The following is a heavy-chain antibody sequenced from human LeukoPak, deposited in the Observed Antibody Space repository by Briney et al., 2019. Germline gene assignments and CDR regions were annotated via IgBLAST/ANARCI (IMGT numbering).Heavy chain of an antibody. V-gene: IGHV4-61*02. CDR2: IYTSGST. J-gene: IGHJ3*02. CDR1: GGSISSRSYY. Sequence: SQTLSLTCTVSGGSISSRSYYWGWVRQPAGKGLEWIGRIYTSGSTNYNPSLKSRATISVDTSKNQFSLKLSSVTAADTAVYYCASNYGIVGANNAFDIWGQGTMVTVSS. CDR3: ASNYGIVGANNAFDI. D-gene: IGHD1-26*01.